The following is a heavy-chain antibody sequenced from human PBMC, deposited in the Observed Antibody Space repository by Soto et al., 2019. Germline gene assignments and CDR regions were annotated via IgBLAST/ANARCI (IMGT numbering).Heavy chain of an antibody. V-gene: IGHV4-39*01. D-gene: IGHD2-15*01. CDR3: ARPPDGGSRFDY. Sequence: SETLSLTCTVSGGSISSSSYCWGWIRQPPGKGPEWIGSIYYSGSTYYNPSLKSRVTISVDTSKNQFSLKLSSVTAADTAVYYCARPPDGGSRFDYWGQGTLVTVSS. CDR2: IYYSGST. J-gene: IGHJ4*02. CDR1: GGSISSSSYC.